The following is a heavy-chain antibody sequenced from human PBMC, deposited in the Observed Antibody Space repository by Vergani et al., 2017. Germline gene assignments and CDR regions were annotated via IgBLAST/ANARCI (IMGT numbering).Heavy chain of an antibody. CDR2: IFHSGST. CDR1: TDSMNGDDYY. CDR3: VRAWGGTDWSSHGYYLDH. Sequence: QVHLQESGPGLVKPSQTLSLTCTVSTDSMNGDDYYWSRIRQSPGKGLEFIGHIFHSGSTFYNPSLGSRVSVSIDTSKKQFSLKVNVGTAADTAMYYCVRAWGGTDWSSHGYYLDHWGQGTLVTVSS. V-gene: IGHV4-30-4*01. J-gene: IGHJ4*02. D-gene: IGHD3-16*01.